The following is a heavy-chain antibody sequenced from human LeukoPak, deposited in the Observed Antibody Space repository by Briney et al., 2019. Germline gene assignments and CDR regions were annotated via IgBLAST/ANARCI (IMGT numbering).Heavy chain of an antibody. V-gene: IGHV7-4-1*02. Sequence: GASVKVSCKASGYTFTNYAMNWVRQAPGQRLEWMGWINTNTGNPTYAQGFTGRFVFSLDTSVRTTYLQISSLKAEDTAVYYCARGPFFGYYGMDVWGQGTTATVSS. CDR1: GYTFTNYA. J-gene: IGHJ6*02. CDR3: ARGPFFGYYGMDV. CDR2: INTNTGNP. D-gene: IGHD3-16*01.